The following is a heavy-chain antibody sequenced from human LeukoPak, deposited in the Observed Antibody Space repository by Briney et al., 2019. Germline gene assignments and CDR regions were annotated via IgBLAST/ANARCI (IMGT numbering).Heavy chain of an antibody. D-gene: IGHD6-19*01. CDR3: ARDPSNTGGWHIYFDY. Sequence: ASVTVSFMASGYTFTKYGISWVRQAPGQGGEWLGWISAYNGDTNYPQNLQDRVTMTTDTSTSTAYMELRSLRSDDTAVYSCARDPSNTGGWHIYFDYWGQGTLVTVSS. J-gene: IGHJ4*02. CDR1: GYTFTKYG. CDR2: ISAYNGDT. V-gene: IGHV1-18*01.